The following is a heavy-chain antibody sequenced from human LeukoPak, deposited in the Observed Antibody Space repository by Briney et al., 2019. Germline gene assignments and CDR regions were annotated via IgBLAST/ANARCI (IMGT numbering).Heavy chain of an antibody. CDR2: IDPSDSDA. CDR1: GYSFNSYW. V-gene: IGHV5-10-1*01. D-gene: IGHD2-15*01. CDR3: ARGQGYCSGGSCFLYYFDY. Sequence: GESLKISCKGSGYSFNSYWISWVRQMPGKGLEWMGGIDPSDSDANYSPSFQGHVTFSVDKSITTAFLQWSSLKASDTAMYYCARGQGYCSGGSCFLYYFDYWGQGTLVTVSS. J-gene: IGHJ4*02.